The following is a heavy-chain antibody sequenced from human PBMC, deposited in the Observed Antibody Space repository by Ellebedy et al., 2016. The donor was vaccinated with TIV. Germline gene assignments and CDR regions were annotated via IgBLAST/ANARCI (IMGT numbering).Heavy chain of an antibody. Sequence: SETLSLXCSVTGVSISSYSWSWIRQPAGKGLEWIGRIYTSGSSDYNPSLKSRLIMSTDTSKNQFSLRLSSVTAADTGVYYCVRGAYSYGLDVWGQGTTVTVPS. CDR1: GVSISSYS. CDR2: IYTSGSS. V-gene: IGHV4-4*07. CDR3: VRGAYSYGLDV. D-gene: IGHD2-21*01. J-gene: IGHJ6*02.